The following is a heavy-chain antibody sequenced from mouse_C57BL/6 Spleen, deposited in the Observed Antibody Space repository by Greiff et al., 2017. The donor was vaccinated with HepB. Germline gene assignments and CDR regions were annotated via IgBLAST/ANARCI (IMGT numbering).Heavy chain of an antibody. D-gene: IGHD1-1*01. V-gene: IGHV5-17*01. CDR1: GFTFSDYG. CDR3: ARSSYDAMDY. J-gene: IGHJ4*01. CDR2: ISSGSSTI. Sequence: DVQLVESGGGLVKPGGSLKLSCAASGFTFSDYGMHWVRQAPEKGLEWVAYISSGSSTIYYADTVKGRFTISRDNAKNTLFLQMTSLRSEDTAMYYCARSSYDAMDYWGQGTSVTVSS.